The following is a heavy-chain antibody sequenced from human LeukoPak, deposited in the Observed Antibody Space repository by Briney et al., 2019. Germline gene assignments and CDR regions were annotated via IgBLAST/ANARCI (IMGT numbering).Heavy chain of an antibody. D-gene: IGHD3-10*01. V-gene: IGHV3-13*05. CDR1: GFTFSSYE. CDR2: IAYAGDP. J-gene: IGHJ6*04. Sequence: GGSLRLSCAASGFTFSSYEMHWVRQATGKGLEWVSTIAYAGDPYYPGSVEGRFTISRDNAKNSLYLQMNSLRAGDTAVYYCARDGGGDYGSGSYGMDVWGKGTTVTVPS. CDR3: ARDGGGDYGSGSYGMDV.